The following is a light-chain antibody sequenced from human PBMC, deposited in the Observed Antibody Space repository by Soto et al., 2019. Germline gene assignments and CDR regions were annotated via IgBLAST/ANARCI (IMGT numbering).Light chain of an antibody. CDR3: CSYEGTTTLV. CDR2: EVT. J-gene: IGLJ2*01. CDR1: SSDVGGYNL. Sequence: QSVLTQPASVSGSPGQSITISCSGTSSDVGGYNLVSWYRQKPGKAPQLIIYEVTKRPSGVSDRFSGSKSGHTASLTISGLQAEDEADYYCCSYEGTTTLVFGGGTKLTVL. V-gene: IGLV2-23*02.